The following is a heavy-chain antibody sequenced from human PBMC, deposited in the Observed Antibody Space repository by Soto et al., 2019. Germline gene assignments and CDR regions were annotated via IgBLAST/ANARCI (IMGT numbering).Heavy chain of an antibody. Sequence: PSETLSLTCTVSGGSISSGDYYWSWIRQPPGKGLEWIGYIYYSGSTYYNPSLKSRVTISVDTSKNQFSLKLSSVTAADTAVYYCARGSITMIVVVNGGLWFEPWGQGTLVTVSS. CDR1: GGSISSGDYY. V-gene: IGHV4-30-4*01. CDR3: ARGSITMIVVVNGGLWFEP. CDR2: IYYSGST. J-gene: IGHJ5*02. D-gene: IGHD3-22*01.